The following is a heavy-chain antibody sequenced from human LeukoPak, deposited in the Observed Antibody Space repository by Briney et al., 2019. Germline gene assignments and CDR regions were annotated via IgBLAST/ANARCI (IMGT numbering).Heavy chain of an antibody. CDR3: AKDLRTADFWSGYPDY. V-gene: IGHV3-30*18. CDR2: ISYDGSNK. Sequence: GGSLRLSCAASGFTFSSYGMHWVRQAPGKGLEWVAVISYDGSNKYYADSVKGRFTISRDNSKNTLYLQTNSLRAEDTAVYYCAKDLRTADFWSGYPDYWGQGTLVTVSS. CDR1: GFTFSSYG. J-gene: IGHJ4*02. D-gene: IGHD3-3*01.